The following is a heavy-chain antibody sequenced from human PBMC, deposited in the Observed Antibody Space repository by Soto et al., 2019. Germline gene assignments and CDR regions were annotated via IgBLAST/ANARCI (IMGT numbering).Heavy chain of an antibody. CDR3: ARVAYRSTWYEVDY. D-gene: IGHD6-13*01. J-gene: IGHJ4*02. CDR1: GFTFSDYY. Sequence: QVQLVESGGGLVKPGGSLRLSCAASGFTFSDYYMSWIRQAPGKGLGWVSYISSSSDYANYADSVRGRFTISRDSAKNSLYLQMNRLRAEDTALYYCARVAYRSTWYEVDYWGRGTLVTVSS. V-gene: IGHV3-11*05. CDR2: ISSSSDYA.